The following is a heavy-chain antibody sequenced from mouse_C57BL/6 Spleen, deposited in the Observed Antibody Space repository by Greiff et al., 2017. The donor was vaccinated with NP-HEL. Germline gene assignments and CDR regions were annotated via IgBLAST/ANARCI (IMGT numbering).Heavy chain of an antibody. CDR3: ARLHYGSSYYAMDY. V-gene: IGHV1-76*01. Sequence: QVQLQQSGAELVRPGASVKLSCKASGYTFTDYYINWVKQRPGQGLEWIARIYPGSGNTYYNEKFKGKATLTAEKSSSTAYMQLSSLTSEDSAVYFCARLHYGSSYYAMDYWGQGTSVTVSS. J-gene: IGHJ4*01. D-gene: IGHD1-1*01. CDR2: IYPGSGNT. CDR1: GYTFTDYY.